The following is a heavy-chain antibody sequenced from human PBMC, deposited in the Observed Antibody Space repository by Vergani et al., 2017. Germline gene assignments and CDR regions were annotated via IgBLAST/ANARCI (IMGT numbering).Heavy chain of an antibody. V-gene: IGHV4-59*02. CDR1: GASVNSYY. D-gene: IGHD3-10*01. J-gene: IGHJ4*02. CDR3: ARSRIYYGAGSPDY. Sequence: QVKLQESGPGLVKPSETLSLTCTVSGASVNSYYQSWIRQPPGKGLEWMGYVSFRGDTLYDPSVKGRMTISLNTSSNQFSLYLTSVTAADTAVYYCARSRIYYGAGSPDYWGQGTLVTVSS. CDR2: VSFRGDT.